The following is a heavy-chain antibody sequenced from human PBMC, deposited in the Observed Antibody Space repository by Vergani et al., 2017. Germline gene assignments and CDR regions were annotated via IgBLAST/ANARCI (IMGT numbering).Heavy chain of an antibody. CDR3: AKQGYYYDSSGYYFDY. CDR2: ISGSGGST. V-gene: IGHV3-23*01. D-gene: IGHD3-22*01. J-gene: IGHJ4*02. Sequence: EVQLLESGGGLVQPGGSLRLSCAASGFTFSSYAMSWVRQAPGKGLEWVSAISGSGGSTYSADSVKSRFTISRDNSKNTLYLQMNSLRAEDTAVYYCAKQGYYYDSSGYYFDYWGQGTLVTVSS. CDR1: GFTFSSYA.